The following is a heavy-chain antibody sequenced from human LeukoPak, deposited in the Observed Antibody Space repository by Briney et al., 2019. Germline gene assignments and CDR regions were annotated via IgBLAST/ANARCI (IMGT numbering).Heavy chain of an antibody. J-gene: IGHJ4*02. D-gene: IGHD1-14*01. CDR2: ISQNGYT. V-gene: IGHV4-59*08. Sequence: PSETLSLTCTVSGASIGSYYWSWIRQPPGKGLEWIGYISQNGYTKYTPSLKSRVTISRDTSENQFSLKLSSVTAADTAVYYCASGEPFDYWGQGTLVTVSS. CDR3: ASGEPFDY. CDR1: GASIGSYY.